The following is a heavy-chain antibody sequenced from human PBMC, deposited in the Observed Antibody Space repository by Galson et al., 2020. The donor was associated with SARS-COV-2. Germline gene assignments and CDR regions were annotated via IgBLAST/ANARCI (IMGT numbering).Heavy chain of an antibody. V-gene: IGHV3-23*01. J-gene: IGHJ4*02. Sequence: GGSLRLSCAASGFTFNDYAMTWVRQTPGKGLEWVSTMNGGGGKTFYADSVKGRVTVYRDNFKSTLYLQISNLRAEDTAIYYCAKDSHPYYYDSSGYTPNYFASWGQGTLVTVSS. CDR2: MNGGGGKT. CDR3: AKDSHPYYYDSSGYTPNYFAS. D-gene: IGHD3-22*01. CDR1: GFTFNDYA.